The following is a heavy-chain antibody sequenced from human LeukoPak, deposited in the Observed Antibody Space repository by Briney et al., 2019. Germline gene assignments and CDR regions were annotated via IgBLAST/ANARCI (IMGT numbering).Heavy chain of an antibody. J-gene: IGHJ1*01. CDR1: GYTFTSYG. Sequence: ASVKLSCNASGYTFTSYGISWVRQAPGQGLEWMGWISAYNGNTNYAQKLQGRVTMTTDTSTSTAYMVLRSLRSDDTAVYYCASDVDYYDSSGQGFQHWGQGTLVTVSS. D-gene: IGHD3-22*01. CDR3: ASDVDYYDSSGQGFQH. V-gene: IGHV1-18*01. CDR2: ISAYNGNT.